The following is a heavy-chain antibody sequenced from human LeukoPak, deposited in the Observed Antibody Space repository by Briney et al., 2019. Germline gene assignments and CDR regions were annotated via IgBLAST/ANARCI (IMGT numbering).Heavy chain of an antibody. CDR2: IIPIFGTA. J-gene: IGHJ4*02. CDR1: GGTSSSYA. D-gene: IGHD1-26*01. CDR3: ASPKAGYSGSYHYYFDY. Sequence: SVKVSCKACGGTSSSYAISWVRQAPGQGLELMGGIIPIFGTANYAQKFQGRVTITTDESTSTAYMELSSLSSEDTAVYYCASPKAGYSGSYHYYFDYWGQGTLVTVSS. V-gene: IGHV1-69*05.